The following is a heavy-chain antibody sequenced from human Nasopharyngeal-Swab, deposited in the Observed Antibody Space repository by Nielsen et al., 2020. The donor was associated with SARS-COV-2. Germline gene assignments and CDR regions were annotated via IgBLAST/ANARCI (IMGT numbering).Heavy chain of an antibody. J-gene: IGHJ4*02. CDR3: ARHHRPRGNQQPGAFDY. V-gene: IGHV4-39*01. CDR2: IYYTGST. CDR1: GFTFSNYE. Sequence: ESLKISCAASGFTFSNYEMNWVRQAPGKGLEWIGTIYYTGSTYHNPSLKSRVTISVDTSKNNFSLKLRSVTAADTAVYYCARHHRPRGNQQPGAFDYWGPGTLVTVSS. D-gene: IGHD6-13*01.